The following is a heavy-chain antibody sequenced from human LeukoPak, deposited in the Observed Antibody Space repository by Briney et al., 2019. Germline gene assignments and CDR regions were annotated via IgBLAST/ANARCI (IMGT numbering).Heavy chain of an antibody. D-gene: IGHD2-15*01. CDR2: IYPGDSDT. Sequence: GESLKISCKASGYTFTRYWIGWGRQVPGKGLEWMGIIYPGDSDTTYSPSFRGQVTISADKSSSIIYLQWSSLKASDTAMYYCAREGNTRHYMDVWGKGTTVSVS. V-gene: IGHV5-51*01. CDR1: GYTFTRYW. J-gene: IGHJ6*03. CDR3: AREGNTRHYMDV.